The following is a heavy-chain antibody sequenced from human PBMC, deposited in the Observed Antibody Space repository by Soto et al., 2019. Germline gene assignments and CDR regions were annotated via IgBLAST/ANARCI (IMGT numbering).Heavy chain of an antibody. D-gene: IGHD2-21*02. CDR3: ARDGDGRMTTNPYYYSGMDV. V-gene: IGHV4-59*12. CDR1: NGSISSYY. CDR2: IYYSGST. Sequence: QVQLQESGPGLVKPSETLSLTCTVSNGSISSYYWSWIRQPPGKGLEWIGKIYYSGSTNYNSSRKGRVSMSVDTSRNQLSLRLVSVTAADTAVYYCARDGDGRMTTNPYYYSGMDVWGQGTMVTVSS. J-gene: IGHJ6*02.